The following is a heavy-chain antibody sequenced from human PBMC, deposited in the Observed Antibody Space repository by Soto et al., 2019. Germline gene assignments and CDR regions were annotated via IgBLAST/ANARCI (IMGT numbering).Heavy chain of an antibody. D-gene: IGHD2-21*01. J-gene: IGHJ6*02. CDR1: GDTFTTNF. CDR3: ASRVLCDMDV. Sequence: QEQLVQSGAEVKEPGASLKVSCKASGDTFTTNFIHWVRQAPGQGLEWMGRINPNSGATLYAQEFQGRLTLTTDTSASTVSLDLTGLKPEASAVYYCASRVLCDMDVWGQGTTVTVSS. CDR2: INPNSGAT. V-gene: IGHV1-46*01.